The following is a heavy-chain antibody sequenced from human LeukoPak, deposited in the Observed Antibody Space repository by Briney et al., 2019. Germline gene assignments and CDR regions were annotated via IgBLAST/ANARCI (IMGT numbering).Heavy chain of an antibody. CDR2: ISGSGGST. D-gene: IGHD3-3*01. V-gene: IGHV3-23*01. J-gene: IGHJ4*02. CDR3: AKESLAWSGYLDY. Sequence: GGSLRLSCAASGFTFNDYAMHWVRQAPGKGLEWVSGISGSGGSTYYADSVKGRFTISRDNSKNTLYLQMNSLRAEDTAVYYCAKESLAWSGYLDYWGQGTLVTVSS. CDR1: GFTFNDYA.